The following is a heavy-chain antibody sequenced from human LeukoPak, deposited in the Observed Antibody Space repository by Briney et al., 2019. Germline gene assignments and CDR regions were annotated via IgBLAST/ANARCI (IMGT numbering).Heavy chain of an antibody. CDR1: GDSISSSSYY. Sequence: SETLSLTCTVSGDSISSSSYYWNWIRQPPGKGLEWIGYIYYSVSTNYNLSLKSRVTISVDTSENQFSLKLTSVTAADTAVYYCARGGRGRNWFDPWGQGTLVAVSS. D-gene: IGHD3-10*01. V-gene: IGHV4-61*01. J-gene: IGHJ5*02. CDR3: ARGGRGRNWFDP. CDR2: IYYSVST.